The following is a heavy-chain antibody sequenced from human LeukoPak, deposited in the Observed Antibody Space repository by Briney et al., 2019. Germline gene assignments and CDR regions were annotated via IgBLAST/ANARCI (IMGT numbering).Heavy chain of an antibody. CDR3: ARDLDSSSNKAGDY. CDR1: GGSISSSSYY. CDR2: IYYSGST. J-gene: IGHJ4*02. Sequence: SETLSLTCTVSGGSISSSSYYWGWIRQPPGKGLEWIGSIYYSGSTYYNPSLKSRVTISVDTSKNQFSLKLSSVTAADTAVYYCARDLDSSSNKAGDYWGQGTLVTVSS. V-gene: IGHV4-39*02. D-gene: IGHD6-13*01.